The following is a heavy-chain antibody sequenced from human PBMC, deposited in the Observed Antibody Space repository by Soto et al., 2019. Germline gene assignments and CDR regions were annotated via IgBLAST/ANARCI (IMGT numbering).Heavy chain of an antibody. CDR1: GGSISSSSYY. V-gene: IGHV4-39*01. CDR2: IYYSGST. J-gene: IGHJ4*02. CDR3: ARHSFGSGWLQGY. D-gene: IGHD5-12*01. Sequence: SETLSLTCTVSGGSISSSSYYWGWIRQPPGKVLEWIGSIYYSGSTYYNPSLKSRVTIXXXXSXNXFXLXXXSVTXADTALYYCARHSFGSGWLQGYWGQGTLVTVSS.